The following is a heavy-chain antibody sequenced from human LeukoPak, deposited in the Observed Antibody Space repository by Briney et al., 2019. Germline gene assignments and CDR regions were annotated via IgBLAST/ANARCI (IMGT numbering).Heavy chain of an antibody. Sequence: GGSLRLSCAGSGFTLDDYGMSWVRQAPGKGLEWVSGIGWSGSSTGYADSVKGRFTISMDNAKNSLYLQLNSLRAEDTAFYYCARDRASGWYRGDYDYWGQGTLVTVSS. D-gene: IGHD6-19*01. V-gene: IGHV3-20*04. CDR2: IGWSGSST. CDR1: GFTLDDYG. CDR3: ARDRASGWYRGDYDY. J-gene: IGHJ4*02.